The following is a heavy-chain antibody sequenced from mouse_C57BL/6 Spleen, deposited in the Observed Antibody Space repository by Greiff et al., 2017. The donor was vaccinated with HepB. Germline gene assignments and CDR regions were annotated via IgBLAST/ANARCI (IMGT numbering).Heavy chain of an antibody. Sequence: QVQLQQPGAELVKPGASVKLSCKASGYTFTSYWMHWVKQRPGQGLEWIGMIHPNSGSTNYNEKFKSKATLTVDKSSSTAYMQLSSLTSEDSAVYYCARGGDSSGYSAMDYWGQGTSVTVSS. J-gene: IGHJ4*01. CDR1: GYTFTSYW. D-gene: IGHD3-2*02. V-gene: IGHV1-64*01. CDR3: ARGGDSSGYSAMDY. CDR2: IHPNSGST.